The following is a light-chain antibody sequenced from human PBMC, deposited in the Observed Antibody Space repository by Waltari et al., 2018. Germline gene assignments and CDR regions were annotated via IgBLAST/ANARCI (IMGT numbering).Light chain of an antibody. J-gene: IGLJ3*02. CDR3: HLWDSSTDHWV. CDR1: NIGSKR. Sequence: SYVLTQPPSVSVAPGQTARITGEGSNIGSKRVHWYQQKSGQAPLLAVYDDNDRPSGIPERFAGSNSGNTATLTISRVAAGDEADYYCHLWDSSTDHWVFGGGTRLTVL. CDR2: DDN. V-gene: IGLV3-21*02.